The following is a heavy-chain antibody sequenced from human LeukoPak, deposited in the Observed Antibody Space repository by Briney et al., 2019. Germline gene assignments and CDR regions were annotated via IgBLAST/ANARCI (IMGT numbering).Heavy chain of an antibody. CDR3: ARDRHNWNDPVDY. CDR1: GYTFTSYG. Sequence: GASVKVSCKASGYTFTSYGISWVRQAPGQGLECIGWISAYNGNTNYAQKLQGRVTMTTDTSTSTAYMELRSLRSDDTAAYYCARDRHNWNDPVDYWGQGTLVTVSS. CDR2: ISAYNGNT. V-gene: IGHV1-18*01. J-gene: IGHJ4*02. D-gene: IGHD1-1*01.